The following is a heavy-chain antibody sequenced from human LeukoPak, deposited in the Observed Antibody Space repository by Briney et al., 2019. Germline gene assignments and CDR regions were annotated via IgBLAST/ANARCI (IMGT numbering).Heavy chain of an antibody. CDR2: ISSNGGST. CDR1: GFTFSSYA. CDR3: VKFYYYGSGSRIDY. Sequence: PGGSLRLSCSASGFTFSSYAKHWVRQAPGKGLEYVSAISSNGGSTYYADSVKGRFTISRDNSKNTLYLQMSSLRAEDTAVYYCVKFYYYGSGSRIDYWGQGTLVTVSS. J-gene: IGHJ4*02. V-gene: IGHV3-64D*06. D-gene: IGHD3-10*01.